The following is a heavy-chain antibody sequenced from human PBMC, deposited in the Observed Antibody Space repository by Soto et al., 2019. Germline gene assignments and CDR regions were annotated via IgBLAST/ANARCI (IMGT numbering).Heavy chain of an antibody. D-gene: IGHD6-13*01. CDR3: AKDSGQQLVTFDY. Sequence: EVQLLESGGDLIQPGGSLRLSCAASGFTFSSYAMSWARQAPGKGLEWVSSISGSGHTTYSTDSLTGRFTISRDNSKNTVYLQMNSLTLEDTAVYYCAKDSGQQLVTFDYWGQGTLVTVSS. CDR2: ISGSGHTT. J-gene: IGHJ4*02. CDR1: GFTFSSYA. V-gene: IGHV3-23*01.